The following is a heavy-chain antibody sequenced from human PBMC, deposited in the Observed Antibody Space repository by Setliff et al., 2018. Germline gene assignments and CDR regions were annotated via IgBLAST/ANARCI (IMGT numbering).Heavy chain of an antibody. CDR1: GGIFSSFS. Sequence: SVKVSCKASGGIFSSFSIHWVRQAPGQGLEWMGRIMPIFGSTNYAQNFQGRVTITADKSTSTAYMDLSSLRSEDSAVYYCARDRGGTAIANWFDRWGQGTLVTVSS. D-gene: IGHD2-21*01. CDR3: ARDRGGTAIANWFDR. CDR2: IMPIFGST. J-gene: IGHJ5*02. V-gene: IGHV1-69*08.